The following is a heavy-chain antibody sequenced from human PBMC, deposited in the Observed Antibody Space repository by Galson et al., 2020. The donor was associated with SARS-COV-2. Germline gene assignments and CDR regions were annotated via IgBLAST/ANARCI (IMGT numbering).Heavy chain of an antibody. CDR3: AKDSGFYGLDV. CDR1: GFTFSRFA. Sequence: GGSLRLSCAASGFTFSRFAMTWVRQAPGKGLEWVSSIRVSAYSTSYGDFVKGRFTISRDNSKNTVYLQMNSLTAEDTAIYYCAKDSGFYGLDVWGHGTTVTVSS. CDR2: IRVSAYST. D-gene: IGHD3-10*01. V-gene: IGHV3-23*01. J-gene: IGHJ6*02.